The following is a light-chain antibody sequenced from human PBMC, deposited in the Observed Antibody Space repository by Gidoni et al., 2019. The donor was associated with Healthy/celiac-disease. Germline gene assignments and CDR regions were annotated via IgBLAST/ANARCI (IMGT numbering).Light chain of an antibody. CDR2: AAS. Sequence: AIRMTQSPSSFSASTGDRVTITCRASQGISSYLAWYQHKPGTAPKLLIYAASTLQSGVPSRFSGSGSGTDFTLTISCLQSEAFATYYCQQYYSYPLTFGGWTKVEIK. V-gene: IGKV1-8*01. J-gene: IGKJ4*01. CDR1: QGISSY. CDR3: QQYYSYPLT.